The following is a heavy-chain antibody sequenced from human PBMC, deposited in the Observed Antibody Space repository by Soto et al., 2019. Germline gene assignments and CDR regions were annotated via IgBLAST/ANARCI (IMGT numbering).Heavy chain of an antibody. Sequence: ASVKVSCKASGYTFTSYGISWVRPDHGQGLEWMGWISAYNGNTNYAQKLQGRVTMTTDTSTSTAYMELRSLRSDDTAVYYCARVPPYYDFWSGYLNAFDIWGQGTTVTVSS. CDR3: ARVPPYYDFWSGYLNAFDI. V-gene: IGHV1-18*01. CDR2: ISAYNGNT. D-gene: IGHD3-3*01. J-gene: IGHJ3*02. CDR1: GYTFTSYG.